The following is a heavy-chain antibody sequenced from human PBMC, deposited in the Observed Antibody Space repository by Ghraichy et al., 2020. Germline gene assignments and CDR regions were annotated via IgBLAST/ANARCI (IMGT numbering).Heavy chain of an antibody. CDR1: GGSISSGGYY. CDR2: IYYSGST. Sequence: SETLSLTCTVSGGSISSGGYYWSWIRQHPGKGLEWIGYIYYSGSTYYNPSLKSRVTISVDTSKNQFSLKLSSVTAADTAVYYCARVLPAFNWEADYYYYYMDVWGKGTTVTVSS. D-gene: IGHD7-27*01. J-gene: IGHJ6*03. CDR3: ARVLPAFNWEADYYYYYMDV. V-gene: IGHV4-31*03.